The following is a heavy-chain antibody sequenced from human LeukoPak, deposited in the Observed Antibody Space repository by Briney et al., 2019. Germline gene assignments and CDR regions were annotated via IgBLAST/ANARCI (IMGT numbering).Heavy chain of an antibody. Sequence: GGSLRLSCAVSGFTFSNYWMHWVRQAPGMGLVWVSRINTDGRTTSYADSVKGRFTISRDNSKNTLYLEMNSLRADDTAVYYCAQAEKRESGHRFQHWGQGILVTVSS. V-gene: IGHV3-74*01. CDR1: GFTFSNYW. J-gene: IGHJ1*01. CDR3: AQAEKRESGHRFQH. D-gene: IGHD3-3*01. CDR2: INTDGRTT.